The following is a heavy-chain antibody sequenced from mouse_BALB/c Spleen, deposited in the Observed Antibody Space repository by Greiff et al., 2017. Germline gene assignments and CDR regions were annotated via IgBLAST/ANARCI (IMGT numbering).Heavy chain of an antibody. CDR2: ISSGGSYT. CDR1: GFTFSSYA. CDR3: ARGYDPWFAY. V-gene: IGHV5-9-4*01. Sequence: EVKLVESGGGLVKPGGSLKLSCAASGFTFSSYAMSWVRQSPEKRLEWVAEISSGGSYTYYPDTVTGRFTISIDNAKNTLYLEMSSLRSEDTAMYYCARGYDPWFAYWGQGTLVTVSA. D-gene: IGHD2-3*01. J-gene: IGHJ3*01.